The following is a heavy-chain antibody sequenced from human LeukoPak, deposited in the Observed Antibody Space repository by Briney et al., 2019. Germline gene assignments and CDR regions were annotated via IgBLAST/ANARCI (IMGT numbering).Heavy chain of an antibody. CDR1: GYTFTGYY. V-gene: IGHV1-2*02. Sequence: ASVKVSCKASGYTFTGYYMHWVRQAPGQGLEWMGWINPNSGGTNYAQKFQGRVTMTRDTSISTAYMELSRLRSDDTAVYYCARVWNIVGAPYSGYWGQGTLVTVSS. D-gene: IGHD1-26*01. CDR3: ARVWNIVGAPYSGY. CDR2: INPNSGGT. J-gene: IGHJ4*02.